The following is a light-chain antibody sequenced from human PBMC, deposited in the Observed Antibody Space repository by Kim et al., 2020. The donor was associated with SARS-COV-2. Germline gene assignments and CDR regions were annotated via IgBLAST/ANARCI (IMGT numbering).Light chain of an antibody. V-gene: IGKV1-39*01. J-gene: IGKJ4*01. Sequence: VGDRVTSTCRASQSISSYLNWYQQKPGRAPKLLIYAASSLQSGVASRFSGSGSGTDFTLTISSLQPEDFATYYCQHSYSTPALTFGGGTKVDIK. CDR1: QSISSY. CDR2: AAS. CDR3: QHSYSTPALT.